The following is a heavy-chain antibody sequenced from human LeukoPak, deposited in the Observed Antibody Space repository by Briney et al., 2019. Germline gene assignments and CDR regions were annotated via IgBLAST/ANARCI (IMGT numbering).Heavy chain of an antibody. CDR2: IYPGDSDT. Sequence: GESLKISCKGSGYSFTSYWIGWVRQMPGKGLEWMGIIYPGDSDTRYSPSFQGQVTISADESISTAYLQWSSLKASDTAMYYCARQEGLRSAAGDYYLDHWGQGTLVTVSS. D-gene: IGHD6-13*01. CDR1: GYSFTSYW. V-gene: IGHV5-51*01. CDR3: ARQEGLRSAAGDYYLDH. J-gene: IGHJ4*02.